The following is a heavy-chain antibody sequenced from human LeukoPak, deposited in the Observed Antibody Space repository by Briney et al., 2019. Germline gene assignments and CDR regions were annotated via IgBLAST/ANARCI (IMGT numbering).Heavy chain of an antibody. CDR2: INQDGSVK. J-gene: IGHJ4*02. CDR3: ARIGYASSSLDY. D-gene: IGHD6-6*01. CDR1: GFTFGSYW. Sequence: GGSLRLSCAASGFTFGSYWMTWVRQAPGKGLEWVANINQDGSVKYYVYSVKGRFTISRDNAKNSLYLQMNSLRAEDTAVYYCARIGYASSSLDYWGQGTLVTVSS. V-gene: IGHV3-7*01.